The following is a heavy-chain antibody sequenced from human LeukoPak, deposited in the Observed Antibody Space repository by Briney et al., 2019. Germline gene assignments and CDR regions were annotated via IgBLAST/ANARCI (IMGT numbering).Heavy chain of an antibody. Sequence: ASVKVSCKASGYTFTSYDMYWVRQAPGQRLEWMGWIIVGNGNTKYSQKFQGRVTITRDTSASTAYMELSSLRSEDTAVYYCARSRITIFGVVILYFDYWGQGTLVTVSS. V-gene: IGHV1-3*01. CDR3: ARSRITIFGVVILYFDY. J-gene: IGHJ4*02. CDR1: GYTFTSYD. CDR2: IIVGNGNT. D-gene: IGHD3-3*01.